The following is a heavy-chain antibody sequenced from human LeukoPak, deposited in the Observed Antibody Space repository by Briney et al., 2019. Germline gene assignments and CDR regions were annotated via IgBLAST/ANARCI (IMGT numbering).Heavy chain of an antibody. J-gene: IGHJ4*02. CDR2: ISSSSSTI. CDR3: ASGLPYYDFWSGYGVY. D-gene: IGHD3-3*01. V-gene: IGHV3-48*01. Sequence: GGSLRLSCAASGFTFSSYSMNWVRQAPGKGLEWVSYISSSSSTIYYADSVKGRFTISRDNAKNSLYLQMNSLRAEDTAVYYCASGLPYYDFWSGYGVYWGQGTLVTVSS. CDR1: GFTFSSYS.